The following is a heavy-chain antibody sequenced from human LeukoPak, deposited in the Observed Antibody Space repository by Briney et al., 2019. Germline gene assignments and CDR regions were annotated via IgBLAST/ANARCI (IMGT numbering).Heavy chain of an antibody. CDR1: GFAFSRYA. CDR2: ISGSGGST. V-gene: IGHV3-23*01. J-gene: IGHJ5*02. Sequence: GGSLRLSCAASGFAFSRYAMNWVRQAPGKGLEWVSVISGSGGSTYYVDSVKGRFTISRDNSKNTLYMQMNSLRAEDTAVYYCAKDPLGVRDDFWSGSNWFDPWGQGTLVTVSS. D-gene: IGHD3-3*01. CDR3: AKDPLGVRDDFWSGSNWFDP.